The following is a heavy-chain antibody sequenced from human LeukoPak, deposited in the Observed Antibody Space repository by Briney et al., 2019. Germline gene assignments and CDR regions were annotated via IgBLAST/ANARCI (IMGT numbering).Heavy chain of an antibody. CDR2: ISSSSSYI. V-gene: IGHV3-21*01. J-gene: IGHJ4*02. CDR3: ARVLGRYSYGRSVVDY. Sequence: GGSLRLSCAASGFTFSSYSMNWVRQAPGKGLEWVSSISSSSSYIYYADSVKGRFTISRDNAKNSLYLQMNSLRAEDTAVYYCARVLGRYSYGRSVVDYWGQGTLVTVSS. CDR1: GFTFSSYS. D-gene: IGHD5-18*01.